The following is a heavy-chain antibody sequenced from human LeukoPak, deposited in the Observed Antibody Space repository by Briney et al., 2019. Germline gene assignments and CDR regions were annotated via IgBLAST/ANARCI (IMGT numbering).Heavy chain of an antibody. J-gene: IGHJ4*02. V-gene: IGHV4-31*03. CDR1: GGSISSGGYY. D-gene: IGHD3-10*01. CDR2: IYYSGST. CDR3: ARDGSGSYSYYFDY. Sequence: SETLSLTCTVSGGSISSGGYYWSWIRQHPGKGLEWIGYIYYSGSTYYNPSLKSRATISVDTSKNQFSLKLSSVTAADTAVYYCARDGSGSYSYYFDYWGQGTLVTVSS.